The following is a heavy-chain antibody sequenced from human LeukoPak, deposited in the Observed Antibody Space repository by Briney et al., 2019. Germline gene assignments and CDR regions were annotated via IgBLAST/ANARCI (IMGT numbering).Heavy chain of an antibody. J-gene: IGHJ6*03. CDR2: IYSSGST. Sequence: SETLSLTCTVSGGSINNYYWNWVRQSAGKELEWIGRIYSSGSTNDNPSLKSRVTMSVDTSKKQFSLNVTSVTAADTAVYYCAREISGYYYMDVWGKGTTVIVSS. V-gene: IGHV4-4*07. D-gene: IGHD2-8*02. CDR1: GGSINNYY. CDR3: AREISGYYYMDV.